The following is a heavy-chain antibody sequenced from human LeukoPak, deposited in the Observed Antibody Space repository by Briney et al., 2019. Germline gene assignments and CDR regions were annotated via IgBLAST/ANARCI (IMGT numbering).Heavy chain of an antibody. Sequence: SETLSLTCTVSGGSISSDNYQWSWIRQPPGKGLEWIGYINYSGSTYYNPSLKSRVTISVDTSKNQFSLKLSSVTAADTAVYYCARYGSGSTWFDPWGQVTLVTVSS. CDR1: GGSISSDNYQ. J-gene: IGHJ5*02. D-gene: IGHD3-10*01. CDR3: ARYGSGSTWFDP. CDR2: INYSGST. V-gene: IGHV4-30-4*01.